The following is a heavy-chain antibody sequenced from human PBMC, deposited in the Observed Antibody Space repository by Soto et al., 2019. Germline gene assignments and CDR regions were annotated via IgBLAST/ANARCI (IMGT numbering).Heavy chain of an antibody. CDR1: GGSISSYY. CDR3: AGTYLYDFWSVYPPRYYFDY. J-gene: IGHJ4*02. CDR2: IYYSGST. Sequence: ETLSLTCTVSGGSISSYYWSWIRQPPGKGLEWIGYIYYSGSTNYNPSLKSRVTISVDTSKNQFSLKLSSVTAADTAVYYCAGTYLYDFWSVYPPRYYFDYWGQGTLVTVPS. V-gene: IGHV4-59*01. D-gene: IGHD3-3*01.